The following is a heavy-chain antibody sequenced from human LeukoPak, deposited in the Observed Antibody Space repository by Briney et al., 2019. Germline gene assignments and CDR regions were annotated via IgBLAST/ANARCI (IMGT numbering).Heavy chain of an antibody. V-gene: IGHV3-23*01. D-gene: IGHD6-13*01. CDR1: EFSFSAAW. CDR2: ISGSGGST. CDR3: AKGGSSSWAGDY. Sequence: GGSLRLSCAVSEFSFSAAWMSWVRQAPGKGLEWVSAISGSGGSTYYADSVKGRFTISRDNSKNTLYLQMNSLRAEDTAVYYCAKGGSSSWAGDYWGQGTLVTVSS. J-gene: IGHJ4*02.